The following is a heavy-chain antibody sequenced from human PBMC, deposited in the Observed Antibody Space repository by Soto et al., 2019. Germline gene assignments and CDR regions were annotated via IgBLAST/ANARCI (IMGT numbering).Heavy chain of an antibody. CDR3: AGGLVGATFYFDY. V-gene: IGHV4-59*01. CDR2: IYYSGST. J-gene: IGHJ4*02. CDR1: GGSISSYY. D-gene: IGHD1-26*01. Sequence: LSLTCTVSGGSISSYYWSWIRQPPGKGLEWIGYIYYSGSTNYNPSLKSRVTISVDTSKNQFSLKLSSVTAADTAVYYCAGGLVGATFYFDYWGQGTLVTVSS.